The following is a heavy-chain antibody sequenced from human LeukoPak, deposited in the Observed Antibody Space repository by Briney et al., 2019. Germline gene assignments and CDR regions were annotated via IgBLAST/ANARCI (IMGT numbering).Heavy chain of an antibody. V-gene: IGHV1-2*02. CDR3: ARGHRPHSSGYYGLL. Sequence: ASVKVSCKASGYTFTGYYMHWVRQAPGQGLEWMGWINPNSGGTNYTQKFQGGVTMTRDTSISTAYMELSRLRSDDTAVYYCARGHRPHSSGYYGLLWGQGTLVTVSS. D-gene: IGHD3-22*01. J-gene: IGHJ4*02. CDR2: INPNSGGT. CDR1: GYTFTGYY.